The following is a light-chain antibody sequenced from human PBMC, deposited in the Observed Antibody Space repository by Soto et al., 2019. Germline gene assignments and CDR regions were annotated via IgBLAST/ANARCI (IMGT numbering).Light chain of an antibody. CDR2: EAS. V-gene: IGKV1-9*01. CDR3: QPSGGMWT. CDR1: QGIAGS. J-gene: IGKJ1*01. Sequence: IRVTMSPSVLSASKGDGVTITCRASQGIAGSLAWYQQKPGKAPKLMIYEASTLQSGVPSRFSGSGFGTEFILTISSLQPDDFATYCCQPSGGMWTFGQGSKVDVK.